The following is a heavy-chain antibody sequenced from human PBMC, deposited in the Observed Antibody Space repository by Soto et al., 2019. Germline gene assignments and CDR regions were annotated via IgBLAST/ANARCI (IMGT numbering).Heavy chain of an antibody. D-gene: IGHD3-22*01. CDR1: GGSISSGGYS. J-gene: IGHJ4*02. CDR2: IYSSGST. Sequence: SETLSLICTVSGGSISSGGYSWSWIRQHPGKGLEWIGYIYSSGSTYYNPSLKSRVTISVDTSKNQFSLKLSSVTAADTAVYYCARAVYDSSGYYYEDYWGQGTMVTVSS. V-gene: IGHV4-31*03. CDR3: ARAVYDSSGYYYEDY.